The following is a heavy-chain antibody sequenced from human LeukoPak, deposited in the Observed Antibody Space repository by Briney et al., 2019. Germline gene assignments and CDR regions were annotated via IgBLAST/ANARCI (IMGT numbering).Heavy chain of an antibody. CDR1: GGSISSSNYY. V-gene: IGHV4-39*01. D-gene: IGHD6-13*01. CDR2: IYYSGST. J-gene: IGHJ5*02. CDR3: ARAGYSSSWIDP. Sequence: SETLSLTCTVSGGSISSSNYYWGWIRQPPGKGLEWIGSIYYSGSTYYNPSLKSRVTISVDTSKNQFSLKLSSVTAADTAVYYCARAGYSSSWIDPWGQGTLVTVSS.